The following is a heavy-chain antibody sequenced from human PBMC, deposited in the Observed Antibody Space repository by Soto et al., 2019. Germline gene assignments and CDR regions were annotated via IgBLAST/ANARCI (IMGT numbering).Heavy chain of an antibody. CDR2: ISAYNGNT. CDR1: GYTFTSYG. CDR3: ARRAPPLDV. J-gene: IGHJ6*02. Sequence: QVQLVQSGAEVKKPGASVKVSCKASGYTFTSYGISWVRQAPGQGLEWMGWISAYNGNTNYTQQLQGRDTMTTDTTKSTAYMELRSLRSDDTAAYFCARRAPPLDVWGQGTTVTVSS. V-gene: IGHV1-18*01.